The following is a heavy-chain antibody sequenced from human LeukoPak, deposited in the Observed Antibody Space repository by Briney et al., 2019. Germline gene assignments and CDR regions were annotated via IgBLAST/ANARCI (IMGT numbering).Heavy chain of an antibody. Sequence: SETLSLTCSVSGVSMNSYYRSWIRQPPGKELEWLAYIFYTGGTNYNPSLKSRVTISVDTSKNQFSLTLNSVTAADTAVYYCARGDFWSGSQPFDYWGQGILVTVSS. D-gene: IGHD3-3*01. J-gene: IGHJ4*02. CDR3: ARGDFWSGSQPFDY. V-gene: IGHV4-59*01. CDR1: GVSMNSYY. CDR2: IFYTGGT.